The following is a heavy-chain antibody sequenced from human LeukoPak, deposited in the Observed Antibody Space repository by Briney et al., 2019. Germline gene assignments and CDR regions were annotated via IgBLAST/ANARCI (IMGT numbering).Heavy chain of an antibody. D-gene: IGHD3-10*01. Sequence: MPGGSLRLSCAASGFTFSDYYMSWIRQAPGKGLEWVSYISSSGSTIYYADSVKGRFTISRDNAKNSLYLQMNSLRAEDTALYYCAKHSNIWFGELLFNEYYFDYWGQGTLVTVSS. CDR1: GFTFSDYY. J-gene: IGHJ4*02. CDR2: ISSSGSTI. V-gene: IGHV3-11*01. CDR3: AKHSNIWFGELLFNEYYFDY.